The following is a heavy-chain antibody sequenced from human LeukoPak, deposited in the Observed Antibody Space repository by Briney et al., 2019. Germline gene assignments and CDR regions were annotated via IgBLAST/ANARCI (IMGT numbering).Heavy chain of an antibody. CDR2: LSKSGNT. CDR1: GGSISSYY. V-gene: IGHV4-59*01. J-gene: IGHJ3*02. CDR3: ARARYVNSFYAFDI. D-gene: IGHD3-9*01. Sequence: SETLSLTCTVSGGSISSYYWSWIRLPPGKGLEWIGYLSKSGNTNYSPSLKSRVTIFGDTSKNQFFMKLSSVTAADTPMYYCARARYVNSFYAFDIWGQGTLVTVSS.